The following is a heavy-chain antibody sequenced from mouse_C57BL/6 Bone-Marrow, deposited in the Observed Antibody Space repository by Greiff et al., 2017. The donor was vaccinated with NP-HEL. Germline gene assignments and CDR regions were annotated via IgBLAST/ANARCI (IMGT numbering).Heavy chain of an antibody. CDR2: IRNKANGYTT. Sequence: VQLQQSGGGLVQPGGSLSLSCAASGFTFTDYYMSWVRQPPGKALEWLGFIRNKANGYTTEYSASVKGRFTISRDNSQSILYLQMKARRAEDRATYYCARYSNYLDYWGQGTTLTVSS. CDR1: GFTFTDYY. V-gene: IGHV7-3*01. CDR3: ARYSNYLDY. J-gene: IGHJ2*01.